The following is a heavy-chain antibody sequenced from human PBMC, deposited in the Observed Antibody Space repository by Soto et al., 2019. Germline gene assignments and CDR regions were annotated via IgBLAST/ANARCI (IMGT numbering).Heavy chain of an antibody. CDR1: GGSISSGGYS. J-gene: IGHJ6*02. D-gene: IGHD4-17*01. Sequence: QLQLQESCSGLVKPSQTLSLTCAVSGGSISSGGYSWSWIRQPPGKGLEWIGYIYHSGSTYYNPSLKSRVTISVDRSKNQFSLKLSSVTAADTAVYYCARAHYGDYGYGMDVWGQGTTVTVSS. CDR2: IYHSGST. CDR3: ARAHYGDYGYGMDV. V-gene: IGHV4-30-2*01.